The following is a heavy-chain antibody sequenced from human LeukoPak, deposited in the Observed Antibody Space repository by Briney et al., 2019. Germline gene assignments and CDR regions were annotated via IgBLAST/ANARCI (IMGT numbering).Heavy chain of an antibody. Sequence: ASVKVSCKASGYTFTSYGISWVRQARGQRLEWIGWIVVGSGNTNYAQKFQERVTITRDMSTSTAYMELSSLRSEDTAVYYCAASRSGVAVAGTELQHWGQGTLVTVSS. CDR2: IVVGSGNT. J-gene: IGHJ1*01. CDR1: GYTFTSYG. CDR3: AASRSGVAVAGTELQH. D-gene: IGHD6-19*01. V-gene: IGHV1-58*02.